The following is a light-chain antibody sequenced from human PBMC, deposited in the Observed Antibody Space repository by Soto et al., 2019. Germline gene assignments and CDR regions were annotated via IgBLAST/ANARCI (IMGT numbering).Light chain of an antibody. CDR1: QSVSSY. Sequence: EIVLTQSPATLSLSPLEIATLSCRASQSVSSYLAWYQQKPGQAPRLLIYDASNRATGIPARFSGSGSGTDFTLTVSSLEPEDFAVYYCQKRSNWPFGQGTKVDIK. V-gene: IGKV3-11*01. CDR2: DAS. J-gene: IGKJ1*01. CDR3: QKRSNWP.